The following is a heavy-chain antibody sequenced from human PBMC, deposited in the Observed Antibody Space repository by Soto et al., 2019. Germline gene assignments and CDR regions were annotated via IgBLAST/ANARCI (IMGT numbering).Heavy chain of an antibody. CDR2: ISVGSGSI. D-gene: IGHD3-22*01. V-gene: IGHV3-48*01. Sequence: GGSLRLSCAAAGFSFRSYAMNWVRQAPGKGLEWVSYISVGSGSIFYADSVKGRFTISRDDAKNSLYLKMDTVGGEDTALYSCVRDDRWAFDIWGQGTMVTVSS. J-gene: IGHJ3*02. CDR1: GFSFRSYA. CDR3: VRDDRWAFDI.